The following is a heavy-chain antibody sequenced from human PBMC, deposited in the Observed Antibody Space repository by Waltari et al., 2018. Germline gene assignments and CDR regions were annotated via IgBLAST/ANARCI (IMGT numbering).Heavy chain of an antibody. Sequence: QVQLQESGPGLVTPSETLSLTCTVSGGSISSYYWSWIRQPAGKGLEWIGRIYTSGSTNYNPSLKSRVTMSVDTSKNQFSLKLSSVTAADTAVYYCARDYYDSSGYYCFDYWGQGTLVTVSS. V-gene: IGHV4-4*07. CDR1: GGSISSYY. J-gene: IGHJ4*02. CDR2: IYTSGST. D-gene: IGHD3-22*01. CDR3: ARDYYDSSGYYCFDY.